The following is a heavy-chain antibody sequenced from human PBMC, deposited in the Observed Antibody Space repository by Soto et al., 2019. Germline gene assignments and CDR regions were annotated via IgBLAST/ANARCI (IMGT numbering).Heavy chain of an antibody. CDR1: GYTFTSYG. V-gene: IGHV1-18*01. CDR2: ISAYNGNT. CDR3: ARVRYNWNLNWFDP. J-gene: IGHJ5*02. D-gene: IGHD1-1*01. Sequence: ASVKVSCKASGYTFTSYGISWVRQAPGQGLEWMGWISAYNGNTNYAQKLQGRVTMTTDTSTSTAYMELRSLRSDDTAVYYCARVRYNWNLNWFDPWGQGTLVTVSS.